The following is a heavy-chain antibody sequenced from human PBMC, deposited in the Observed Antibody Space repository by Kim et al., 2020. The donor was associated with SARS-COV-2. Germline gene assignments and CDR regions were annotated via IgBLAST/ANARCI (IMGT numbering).Heavy chain of an antibody. D-gene: IGHD1-1*01. V-gene: IGHV3-11*01. CDR3: ATQRYRWNDNWFAP. CDR1: GITFSDSD. CDR2: ITSSGRTT. Sequence: GGSLRLSCAASGITFSDSDMSWVRQAPGKGLEWISYITSSGRTTDYADFAKGRFTISRDNAKKSLYLQMNNLRGDDTAVYYCATQRYRWNDNWFAPWGQGTPVTVSS. J-gene: IGHJ5*02.